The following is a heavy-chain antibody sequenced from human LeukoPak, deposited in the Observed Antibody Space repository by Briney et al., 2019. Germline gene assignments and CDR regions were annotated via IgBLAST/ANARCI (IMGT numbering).Heavy chain of an antibody. J-gene: IGHJ5*02. D-gene: IGHD3-10*01. CDR3: ARHLSSYGSGGSDP. Sequence: SETLSLTCTVSGGSISSYYWGWIRQPPGKGLEWIGSIYHTGNTYYNPSLKSRVTISVDTSKNQISLKLSSVTAADTAVYFCARHLSSYGSGGSDPWGQGTLVTVSS. CDR1: GGSISSYY. V-gene: IGHV4-38-2*02. CDR2: IYHTGNT.